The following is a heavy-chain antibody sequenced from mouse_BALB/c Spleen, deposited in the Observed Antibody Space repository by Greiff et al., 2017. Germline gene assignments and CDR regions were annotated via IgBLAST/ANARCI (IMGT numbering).Heavy chain of an antibody. CDR2: IRSKSNNYAT. J-gene: IGHJ2*01. Sequence: EVQLVESGGGLVQPKGSLKLSCAASGFTFNTYAMTWVRQAPGKGLEWVARIRSKSNNYATYYADSVKDRFTISRDDSQSMLYLQMNNLKTEDTAMYYCVRRGFDYWGQGTTLTVSS. CDR1: GFTFNTYA. V-gene: IGHV10-1*02. CDR3: VRRGFDY.